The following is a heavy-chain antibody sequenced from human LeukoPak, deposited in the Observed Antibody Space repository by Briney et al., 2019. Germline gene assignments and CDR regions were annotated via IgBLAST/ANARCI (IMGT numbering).Heavy chain of an antibody. CDR3: AIGYCSGGSCWFMVSAFDI. CDR1: GGTFSSYA. CDR2: IIPILGIA. J-gene: IGHJ3*02. V-gene: IGHV1-69*04. D-gene: IGHD2-15*01. Sequence: GASVKVSCKASGGTFSSYAISWVRQAPGQGLAWMGRIIPILGIANYAQKFQGRVTITADKSTSTAYMELSSLRSEDTAVYYCAIGYCSGGSCWFMVSAFDIWGQGTMVTVSS.